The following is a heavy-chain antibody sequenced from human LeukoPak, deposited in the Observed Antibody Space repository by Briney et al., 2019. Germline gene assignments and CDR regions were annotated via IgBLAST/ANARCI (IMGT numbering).Heavy chain of an antibody. V-gene: IGHV4-59*12. J-gene: IGHJ4*02. CDR3: ARDRSSSSWLN. CDR1: GGSLSSYY. D-gene: IGHD2-2*01. Sequence: SETLSLTCTVSGGSLSSYYWSWIRQPPGKGLEWIGYIYYSGSTNYNPSLKSRVTISVDTSKNQFSLKLSSVTAADTAVYYCARDRSSSSWLNWGQGTLVTVSS. CDR2: IYYSGST.